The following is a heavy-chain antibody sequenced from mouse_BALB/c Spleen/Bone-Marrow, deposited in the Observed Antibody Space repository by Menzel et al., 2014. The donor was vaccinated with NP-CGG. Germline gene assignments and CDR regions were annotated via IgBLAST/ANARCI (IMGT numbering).Heavy chain of an antibody. CDR3: ARGGSSRAWLAY. J-gene: IGHJ3*01. D-gene: IGHD1-1*01. CDR1: EFSLTSYG. Sequence: VKLVESGPGLVAPSQSLSITCTVSEFSLTSYGVHWVRQPPGKGLEWLGVIWAGGSTNYNSALMSRLSISKDNSKSQVVLKMNRLQPDDTAMYYCARGGSSRAWLAYWGQGTLVTVSA. V-gene: IGHV2-9*02. CDR2: IWAGGST.